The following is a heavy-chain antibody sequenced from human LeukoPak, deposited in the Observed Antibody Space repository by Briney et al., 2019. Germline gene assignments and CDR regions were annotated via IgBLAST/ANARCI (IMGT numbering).Heavy chain of an antibody. Sequence: GGSLRLSCAASGFTFSSYSMNWIRQAPGKGLEWVSSISSSSSYIYYADSVKGRFTISRDNAKNSLYLQMNSLRAEDTAVYYCARDPSSGWTSRGTFDYWGQGTLVTVSS. CDR3: ARDPSSGWTSRGTFDY. V-gene: IGHV3-21*01. D-gene: IGHD6-19*01. CDR1: GFTFSSYS. J-gene: IGHJ4*02. CDR2: ISSSSSYI.